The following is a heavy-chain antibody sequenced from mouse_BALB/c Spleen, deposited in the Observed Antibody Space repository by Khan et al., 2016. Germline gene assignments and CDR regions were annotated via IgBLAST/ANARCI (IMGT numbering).Heavy chain of an antibody. CDR1: GFTFNTYA. V-gene: IGHV10-1*02. CDR3: MRQDYGAY. D-gene: IGHD1-1*02. J-gene: IGHJ3*01. Sequence: EVQLVESGGGLVQPKGSLKLSCAASGFTFNTYAMNWVRQAPGKGLEWVARIRSKSNNYATYYADSVKDRFTISRDDSQSILYLLMNNLKTEDTAMFYCMRQDYGAYWGQGTLVTVSA. CDR2: IRSKSNNYAT.